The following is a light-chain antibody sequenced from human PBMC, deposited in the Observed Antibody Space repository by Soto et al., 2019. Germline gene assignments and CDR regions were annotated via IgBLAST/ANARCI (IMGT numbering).Light chain of an antibody. V-gene: IGKV1-39*01. CDR1: QTITRY. CDR3: QHSFSFPFT. Sequence: DIQMTQSPSSLSASVGDRVTITCRANQTITRYLNWYQQKPGTAPKLLIYAASSLQEGVPSRFRGSGSGTDFTLTISNLPPEDFAAYSCQHSFSFPFTFGQGTKLEIK. J-gene: IGKJ2*01. CDR2: AAS.